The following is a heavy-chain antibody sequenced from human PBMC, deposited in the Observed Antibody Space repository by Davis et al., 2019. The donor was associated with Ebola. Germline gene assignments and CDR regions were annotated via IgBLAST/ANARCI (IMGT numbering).Heavy chain of an antibody. D-gene: IGHD4/OR15-4a*01. J-gene: IGHJ6*04. Sequence: MPSETLSLTCTVSGGSMSSYYWSWIRQPPGKGLEWIGYIYYSGRTNYNPSLKSRVTISVDTSKNQFSLKLTSVTAADGAVYYCAARRFYGDSPRYYGMDVWGKGTTVTVSS. CDR3: AARRFYGDSPRYYGMDV. CDR2: IYYSGRT. CDR1: GGSMSSYY. V-gene: IGHV4-59*01.